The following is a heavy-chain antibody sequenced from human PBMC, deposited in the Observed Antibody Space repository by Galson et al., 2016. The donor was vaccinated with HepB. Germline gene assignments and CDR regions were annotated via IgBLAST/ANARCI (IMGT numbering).Heavy chain of an antibody. J-gene: IGHJ4*02. V-gene: IGHV3-9*01. CDR1: GFTFNNYA. CDR3: ARDDYSGGRGSPDY. Sequence: SLRLSCAASGFTFNNYAMHWVRQAPGKGLEWVSSINYNSGTIDYEDSVKGRFTISRDNSKNTLYLQMNSLRTEDTAVYYCARDDYSGGRGSPDYWGQGTLVTVSS. CDR2: INYNSGTI. D-gene: IGHD2-21*01.